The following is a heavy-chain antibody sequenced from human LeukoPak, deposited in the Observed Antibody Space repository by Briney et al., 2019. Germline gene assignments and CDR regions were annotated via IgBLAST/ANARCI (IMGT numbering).Heavy chain of an antibody. CDR2: ISSSGGST. CDR1: GFTFRSYG. V-gene: IGHV3-23*01. Sequence: GGSLRLSCAASGFTFRSYGMSWVRQTPGKGLEWVSAISSSGGSTYYADSVKGRFTISRDNSKNTLFLQMSSLRAEDTAVYYCAKGELLWFGELLQWGQGTLVTVSS. D-gene: IGHD3-10*01. CDR3: AKGELLWFGELLQ. J-gene: IGHJ4*02.